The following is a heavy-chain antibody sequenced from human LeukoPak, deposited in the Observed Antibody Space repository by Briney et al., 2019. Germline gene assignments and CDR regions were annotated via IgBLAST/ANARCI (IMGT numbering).Heavy chain of an antibody. CDR2: ISSGSTYM. Sequence: GGSLRLSCAASGFTFSNYSMNWVRQAPGKGLELVSSISSGSTYMYYADSVKGRFTIARYNAKNSLYLQMNSLRAEDTAVSYCASATKIDYWGQGTLVTVSS. D-gene: IGHD5-12*01. J-gene: IGHJ4*02. V-gene: IGHV3-21*01. CDR3: ASATKIDY. CDR1: GFTFSNYS.